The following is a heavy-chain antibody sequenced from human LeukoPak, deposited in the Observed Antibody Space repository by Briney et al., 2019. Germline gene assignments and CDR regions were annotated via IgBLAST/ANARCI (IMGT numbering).Heavy chain of an antibody. D-gene: IGHD1-7*01. CDR1: GFTLDDYG. Sequence: GGSLRLSCAASGFTLDDYGMTWVRQAPGKGLEWVSSINWNGGSTGYADSVKGRFTISRDNSKNTLYLQMNSLKTEDTAVYYCTTDLPELPDYWGQGTLVTVSS. V-gene: IGHV3-20*04. CDR2: INWNGGST. J-gene: IGHJ4*02. CDR3: TTDLPELPDY.